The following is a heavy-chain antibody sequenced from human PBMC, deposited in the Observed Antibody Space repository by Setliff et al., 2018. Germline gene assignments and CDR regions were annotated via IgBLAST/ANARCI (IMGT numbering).Heavy chain of an antibody. V-gene: IGHV4-39*01. CDR3: ARHPTGFPNWFDV. D-gene: IGHD3-9*01. CDR1: GASISSSSVNNF. J-gene: IGHJ5*02. CDR2: MNYGGTA. Sequence: SETLSLTCTVSGASISSSSVNNFWTWIRQLPGKGLEWIGYMNYGGTAYYNPSLKSRITMSVDTSNNRFSLKLTSVTAADTAVYYCARHPTGFPNWFDVWGQGTLVTVSS.